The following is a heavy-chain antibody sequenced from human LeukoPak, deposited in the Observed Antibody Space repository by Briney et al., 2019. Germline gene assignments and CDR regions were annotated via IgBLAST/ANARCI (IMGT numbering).Heavy chain of an antibody. V-gene: IGHV3-21*01. CDR1: GFTFSSYS. J-gene: IGHJ2*01. CDR2: ISSSSSYV. CDR3: ARATSHTRYSSRLYWYFDL. Sequence: GGSLRLSCAASGFTFSSYSMNWVRQAPGKGLEWVSSISSSSSYVYYADSVKGRFTISRDNAKNSLYLQMNSLRAEDTAVYYCARATSHTRYSSRLYWYFDLWGRGTLVTVSS. D-gene: IGHD6-13*01.